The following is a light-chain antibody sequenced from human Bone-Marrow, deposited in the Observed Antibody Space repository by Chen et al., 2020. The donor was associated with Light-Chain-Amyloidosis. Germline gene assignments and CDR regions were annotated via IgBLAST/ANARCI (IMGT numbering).Light chain of an antibody. CDR1: DLPTKY. Sequence: SYELTQPPSVSVSPGQTARITCSGDDLPTKYAYWYQQKPGQAPVLVIHRDTERPSGSSERFAGSSSGTTATLTSSGVQAEDEDDYHGQSADSSGTYEVIFGGGTKLTVL. CDR3: QSADSSGTYEVI. V-gene: IGLV3-25*03. J-gene: IGLJ2*01. CDR2: RDT.